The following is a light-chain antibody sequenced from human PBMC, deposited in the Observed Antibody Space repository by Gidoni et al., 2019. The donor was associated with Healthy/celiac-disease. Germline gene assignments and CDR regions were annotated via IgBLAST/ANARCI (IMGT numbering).Light chain of an antibody. CDR2: AAS. V-gene: IGKV1-12*02. CDR1: QGISSW. CDR3: QQANSFLSIT. J-gene: IGKJ5*01. Sequence: DIQMTQSTSSVSASVGDRVTITCRASQGISSWLDWYQQKPGKAPKLLIYAASSLQSGVPSRFSGSGSGTDFTLTISSLQPEDFATYYCQQANSFLSITFGQGTRLEIK.